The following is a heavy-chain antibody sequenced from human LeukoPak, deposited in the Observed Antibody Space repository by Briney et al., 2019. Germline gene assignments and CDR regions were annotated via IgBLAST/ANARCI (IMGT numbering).Heavy chain of an antibody. V-gene: IGHV3-7*03. Sequence: GGSLRLSCAASGFTFSSYWMSWVRQVPGKGLEWLANIKQDVSEKYYVDSVKGRFTISRDNAKNTLALHMNSLRVEDTALYYCAQDIAWGAFEHWGQGTLVTVSS. CDR2: IKQDVSEK. D-gene: IGHD7-27*01. CDR1: GFTFSSYW. CDR3: AQDIAWGAFEH. J-gene: IGHJ4*02.